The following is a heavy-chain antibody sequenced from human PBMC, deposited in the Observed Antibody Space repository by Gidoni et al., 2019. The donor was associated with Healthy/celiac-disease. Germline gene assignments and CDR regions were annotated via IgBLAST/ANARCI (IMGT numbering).Heavy chain of an antibody. V-gene: IGHV3-30*04. D-gene: IGHD3-10*01. Sequence: QVQLVESGGGVVQPGRSLGLPCAASGFTFSTYSMPWVRQAPGKGREWVAVISYDGSNKYYADSVKGRFTISRDNSKNTLYLQMNSLRAEDTAVYYCARDSRGYYGSGSYYKERFFDYWGQGTLVTVSS. CDR1: GFTFSTYS. J-gene: IGHJ4*02. CDR2: ISYDGSNK. CDR3: ARDSRGYYGSGSYYKERFFDY.